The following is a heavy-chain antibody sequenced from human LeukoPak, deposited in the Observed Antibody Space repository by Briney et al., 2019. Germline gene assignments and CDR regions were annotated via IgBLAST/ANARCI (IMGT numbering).Heavy chain of an antibody. Sequence: GGSLRLSCAASGFTFSSYWMHWVRQAPGKGLEWVSAISGGGGSTYYADSVKGRFTISRDNSKNTLYLQMNSLRAEDAAVYYCAKAGGLRVYSGWSQSGYWGQGTLVTVSS. D-gene: IGHD6-19*01. V-gene: IGHV3-23*01. CDR2: ISGGGGST. CDR3: AKAGGLRVYSGWSQSGY. CDR1: GFTFSSYW. J-gene: IGHJ4*02.